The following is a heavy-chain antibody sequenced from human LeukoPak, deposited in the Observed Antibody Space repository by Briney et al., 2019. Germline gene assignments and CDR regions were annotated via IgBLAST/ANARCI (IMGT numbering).Heavy chain of an antibody. J-gene: IGHJ4*02. CDR2: ISYDGSNK. CDR3: ARDGYGGNRHFDY. V-gene: IGHV3-30*04. D-gene: IGHD4-23*01. CDR1: GFTFSSYA. Sequence: QSGGSLRLSCAASGFTFSSYAMHWVRQAPGKGLEWVAVISYDGSNKYYADSVKGRFTISRDNSKNTLYLQMNSLRAEDTAVYYCARDGYGGNRHFDYWGQGTLVTVSS.